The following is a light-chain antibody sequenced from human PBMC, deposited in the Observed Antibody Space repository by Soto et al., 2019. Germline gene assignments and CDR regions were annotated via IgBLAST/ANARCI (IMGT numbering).Light chain of an antibody. Sequence: EVVLTQSPLFLPVTLGQPASVSCKSSQSLVYTDGNTYLSWFQQRPGQSPRRLIYTVSRRDSGAPDRISGSGSGTDFTLEISRVEAEDVAIYYCMQGSHWPYTFGQGTKLEIK. CDR1: QSLVYTDGNTY. CDR2: TVS. V-gene: IGKV2-30*01. CDR3: MQGSHWPYT. J-gene: IGKJ2*01.